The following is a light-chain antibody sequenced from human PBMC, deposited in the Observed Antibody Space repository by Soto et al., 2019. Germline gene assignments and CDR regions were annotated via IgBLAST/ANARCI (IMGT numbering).Light chain of an antibody. Sequence: DIQMTQSTSSLSASVGDRVTITCRASQTISSYLNWYQHKPGKAPKLLIYAASSLQSGVPSRFSGSGSGTDFTLTISSLQPEDFATYYCQQSYSTPLTFGGGTKVEI. CDR1: QTISSY. CDR3: QQSYSTPLT. J-gene: IGKJ4*01. CDR2: AAS. V-gene: IGKV1-39*01.